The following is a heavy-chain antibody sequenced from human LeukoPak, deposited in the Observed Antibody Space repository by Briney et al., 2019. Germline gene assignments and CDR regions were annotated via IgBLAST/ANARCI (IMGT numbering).Heavy chain of an antibody. J-gene: IGHJ5*02. CDR1: GGSISSSSYY. Sequence: SETLSLTCTVSGGSISSSSYYWGWLRQPPGKVLEWIGSIYSSESTYYIPSLKTRVTISVPTSKNQFSLKLTSVTAADTAVYYSARHQRVPAATGFSDNWFDPWGQGTLVTVSS. D-gene: IGHD2-2*01. CDR3: ARHQRVPAATGFSDNWFDP. CDR2: IYSSEST. V-gene: IGHV4-39*01.